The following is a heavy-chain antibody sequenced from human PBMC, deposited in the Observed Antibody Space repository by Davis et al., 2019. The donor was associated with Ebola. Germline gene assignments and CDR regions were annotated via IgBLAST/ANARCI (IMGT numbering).Heavy chain of an antibody. CDR1: GFTFSIYS. J-gene: IGHJ4*02. D-gene: IGHD6-13*01. CDR2: IWYDGSNK. CDR3: ARGAYSSSWYHFDY. Sequence: GGSLRLSCSASGFTFSIYSMHWVRQAPGKGLEWVAVIWYDGSNKYYADSVKGRFTISRDNSKNTLYLQMNSLRAEDTAVYYCARGAYSSSWYHFDYWGQGTLVTVSS. V-gene: IGHV3-33*08.